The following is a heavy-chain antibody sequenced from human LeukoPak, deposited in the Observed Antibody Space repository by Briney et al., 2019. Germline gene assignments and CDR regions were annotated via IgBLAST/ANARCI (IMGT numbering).Heavy chain of an antibody. CDR1: GYSISSGYY. CDR3: AGGASGGEYNWFDP. D-gene: IGHD3-10*01. V-gene: IGHV4-38-2*02. CDR2: IYHSGST. J-gene: IGHJ5*02. Sequence: SETLSLTCTVSGYSISSGYYWGWIRQPPGKGLEWIGSIYHSGSTNYNPSLRSRDTISVDKSKNQLSLKLSSVTAGDTAAYYCAGGASGGEYNWFDPWGQGTLVTVSS.